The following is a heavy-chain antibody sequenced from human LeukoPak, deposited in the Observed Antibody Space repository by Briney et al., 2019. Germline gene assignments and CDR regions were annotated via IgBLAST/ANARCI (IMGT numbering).Heavy chain of an antibody. CDR2: IYHSGST. V-gene: IGHV4-30-2*01. J-gene: IGHJ5*02. CDR1: GGSISSGGYS. Sequence: SETLSLTCAVSGGSISSGGYSWSWIRQPPGKGLEWIGYIYHSGSTYYNPSLKSRVTISVDRSKNQFSLKLGSVTAADTAVYYCARGAIAAAGNWFDPWGQGPLVTVSS. CDR3: ARGAIAAAGNWFDP. D-gene: IGHD6-13*01.